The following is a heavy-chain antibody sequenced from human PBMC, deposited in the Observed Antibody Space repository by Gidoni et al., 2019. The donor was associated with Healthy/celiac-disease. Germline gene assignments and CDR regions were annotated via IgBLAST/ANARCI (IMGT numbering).Heavy chain of an antibody. V-gene: IGHV3-23*01. J-gene: IGHJ4*02. Sequence: EVQLLESGGGLVQPGGSLRLPCAASGFTFSSYAMSWVRQAPGKGLEWVSAISCSGGSTYYADSVKGRFTISRDNSKNTLYLQMNSLRAEDTAVYYCAKDGGYGSGSYYSDYWGQGTLVTVSS. CDR3: AKDGGYGSGSYYSDY. CDR2: ISCSGGST. D-gene: IGHD3-10*01. CDR1: GFTFSSYA.